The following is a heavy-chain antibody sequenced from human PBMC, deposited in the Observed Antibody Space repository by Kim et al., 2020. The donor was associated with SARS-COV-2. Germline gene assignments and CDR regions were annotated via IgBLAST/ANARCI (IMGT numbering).Heavy chain of an antibody. V-gene: IGHV4-31*03. J-gene: IGHJ4*02. Sequence: SETLSLTCTVSGGSISSGGYYWSWIRQHPGKGLEWIGYIYYSGSTYYNPSLKSRVTISVDTSKNQFSLKLSSVTAADTAVYYCARVRTTMIVVVMYFDYWGQGTLVTVS. CDR2: IYYSGST. D-gene: IGHD3-22*01. CDR1: GGSISSGGYY. CDR3: ARVRTTMIVVVMYFDY.